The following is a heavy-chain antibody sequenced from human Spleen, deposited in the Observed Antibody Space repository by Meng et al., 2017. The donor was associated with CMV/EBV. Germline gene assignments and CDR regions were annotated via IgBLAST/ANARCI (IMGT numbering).Heavy chain of an antibody. CDR1: LTSYD. CDR2: MNPNSGQT. CDR3: ARTQSYYGSGTYNWFDP. V-gene: IGHV1-8*01. J-gene: IGHJ5*02. D-gene: IGHD3-10*01. Sequence: LTSYDINWVQQATGQGLEWMGWMNPNSGQTGYAKKFQGRVSFTRNTSMRTAYMELSSLRSEDTAVYFCARTQSYYGSGTYNWFDPWGQGTLVTVSS.